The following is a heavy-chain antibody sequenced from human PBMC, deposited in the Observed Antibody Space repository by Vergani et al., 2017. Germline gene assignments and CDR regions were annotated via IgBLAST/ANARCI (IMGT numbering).Heavy chain of an antibody. J-gene: IGHJ4*02. D-gene: IGHD1-26*01. CDR1: GFTFRTYA. Sequence: EVQLLESGGSLKQPGGSVRLSCAASGFTFRTYAMHWVRQAPGKGLEWVSALTEGGGSTYYADSFKGRFIISRDNSRDTLYLQMNSLRPEDTATYYCVKDAGSYENFFDSWGQGTLVTVSS. CDR3: VKDAGSYENFFDS. CDR2: LTEGGGST. V-gene: IGHV3-23*01.